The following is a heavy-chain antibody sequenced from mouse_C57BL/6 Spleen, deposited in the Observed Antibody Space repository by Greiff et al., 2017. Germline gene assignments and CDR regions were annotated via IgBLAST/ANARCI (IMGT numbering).Heavy chain of an antibody. CDR2: IDPETGGT. J-gene: IGHJ4*01. V-gene: IGHV1-15*01. CDR3: TRGIQITTVEAKDY. CDR1: GYTFTDYE. D-gene: IGHD1-1*01. Sequence: QVQLKQSGAELVRPGASVTLSCKASGYTFTDYEMHWVKQTPVHGLEWIGAIDPETGGTAYNQKFKGKAILTADKSSSTAYMELSSLTSEDSAVYYCTRGIQITTVEAKDYWGQGTSVTVSS.